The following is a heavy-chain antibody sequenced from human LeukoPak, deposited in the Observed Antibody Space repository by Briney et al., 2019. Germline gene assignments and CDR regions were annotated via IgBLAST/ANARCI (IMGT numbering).Heavy chain of an antibody. J-gene: IGHJ5*02. CDR3: ALQPFYDSSGYYNPTLRS. V-gene: IGHV2-5*02. Sequence: ESGPTLVKPTQTLTLTCTLSGFSLSSTGVAVGWVRQPPGKALEWLGIINGDDDRHYSPSLTSRLTITKDTSRTQVVLTMTNVDPVDTATYYCALQPFYDSSGYYNPTLRSWRQGCLVTVSS. CDR2: INGDDDR. D-gene: IGHD3-22*01. CDR1: GFSLSSTGVA.